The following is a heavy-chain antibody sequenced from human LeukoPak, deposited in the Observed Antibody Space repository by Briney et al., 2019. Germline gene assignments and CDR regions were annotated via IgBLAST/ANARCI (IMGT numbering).Heavy chain of an antibody. J-gene: IGHJ4*02. CDR2: ISWNSGSI. Sequence: GGSLRLSCAASGFSFDDYAMHWARQTPGKGLEWVSGISWNSGSIAYADSVKGRFTISRDNAKNPLYLQMNSLRAEDTAVYYCAKEGVAVAYQPRDDDYFDYWGQGTLVTVSS. V-gene: IGHV3-9*01. CDR3: AKEGVAVAYQPRDDDYFDY. D-gene: IGHD6-19*01. CDR1: GFSFDDYA.